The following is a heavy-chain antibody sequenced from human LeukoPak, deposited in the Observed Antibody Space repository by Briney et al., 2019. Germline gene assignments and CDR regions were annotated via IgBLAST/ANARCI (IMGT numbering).Heavy chain of an antibody. J-gene: IGHJ6*02. CDR2: ISNDK. CDR3: TKDSQGFYGGPWYGTYGMDV. V-gene: IGHV3-21*04. D-gene: IGHD3-16*01. CDR1: GFTFSSYS. Sequence: PGGSLRLSCAASGFTFSSYSMYWVRQAPGKGLEWVSTISNDKHYADSVRGRFTISRDDSRKTVFLQMNSLTPEDVAIYYCTKDSQGFYGGPWYGTYGMDVWGQGTTVTVSS.